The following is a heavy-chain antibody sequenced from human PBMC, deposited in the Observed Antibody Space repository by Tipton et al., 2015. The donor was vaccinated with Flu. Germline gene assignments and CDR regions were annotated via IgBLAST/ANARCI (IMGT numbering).Heavy chain of an antibody. Sequence: SLRLSCAASGFTFGSYGMHWVRQAPGKGLEWVAYLWYDGGNVHYGDSVKGRSTISRDNSKSTVYLHMTSLRVEDTAVYFCAREGPSDYGMDVWGQGTTATVSS. CDR2: LWYDGGNV. V-gene: IGHV3-33*01. CDR1: GFTFGSYG. CDR3: AREGPSDYGMDV. J-gene: IGHJ6*02.